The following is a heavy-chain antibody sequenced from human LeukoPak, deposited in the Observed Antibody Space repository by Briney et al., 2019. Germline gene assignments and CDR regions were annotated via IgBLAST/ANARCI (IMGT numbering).Heavy chain of an antibody. J-gene: IGHJ6*03. CDR2: ITGSGGST. CDR1: GFTFSSYA. CDR3: AKLYSTYQNYYYYYCMDV. V-gene: IGHV3-23*01. D-gene: IGHD6-13*01. Sequence: GGSLRLSCAASGFTFSSYAMSWVRQAPGKGLEWVSAITGSGGSTYYADSVKGQFTISRDNSKNTLYLQMNSLRADDMAVYYCAKLYSTYQNYYYYYCMDVWGKGTTVTVSS.